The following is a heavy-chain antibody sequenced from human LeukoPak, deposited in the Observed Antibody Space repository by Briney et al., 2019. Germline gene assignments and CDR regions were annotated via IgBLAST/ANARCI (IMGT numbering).Heavy chain of an antibody. V-gene: IGHV3-30*02. J-gene: IGHJ4*02. CDR2: IRYDGSNK. D-gene: IGHD3-22*01. CDR3: AKDCYDSSGYYYLDY. Sequence: GGSLRLSCAASGFTFSSYGMHWVRQAPGKGLEWVAFIRYDGSNKYYADSVKGRFTISRDNSKNTLYLQMNSLRAEDTAVYYCAKDCYDSSGYYYLDYWGQGTLVTVSS. CDR1: GFTFSSYG.